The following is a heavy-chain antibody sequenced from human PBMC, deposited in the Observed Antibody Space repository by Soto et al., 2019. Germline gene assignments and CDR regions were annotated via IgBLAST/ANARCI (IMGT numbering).Heavy chain of an antibody. D-gene: IGHD2-21*02. V-gene: IGHV1-46*01. J-gene: IGHJ4*02. CDR2: INPSGGST. Sequence: ASVKVSCKASGYTFISYYMHWVRQAPGQGLEWMGIINPSGGSTNYAQKFQGRVTITRDTSASTAYMELSSLRSEDTAVYYCARSIVVVTALDYWGQGTLVTVSS. CDR3: ARSIVVVTALDY. CDR1: GYTFISYY.